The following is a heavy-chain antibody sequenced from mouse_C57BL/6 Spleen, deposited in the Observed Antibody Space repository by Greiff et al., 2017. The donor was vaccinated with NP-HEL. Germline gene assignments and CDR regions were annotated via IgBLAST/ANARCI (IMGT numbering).Heavy chain of an antibody. J-gene: IGHJ2*01. CDR1: GYTFTSYG. Sequence: LQESGAELARPGASVKLSCKASGYTFTSYGISWVKQRTGQGLEWIGEIYPRSGNTYYNEKFKGKATLTADKSSSTAYMELRSLTSEDSAVYFCARRDSSGYFDYWGQGTTLTVSS. CDR2: IYPRSGNT. D-gene: IGHD3-2*02. V-gene: IGHV1-81*01. CDR3: ARRDSSGYFDY.